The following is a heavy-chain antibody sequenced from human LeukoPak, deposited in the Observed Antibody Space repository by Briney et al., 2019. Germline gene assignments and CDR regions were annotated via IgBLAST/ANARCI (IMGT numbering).Heavy chain of an antibody. CDR2: IYPGDSDT. CDR3: ARHVFSYYDFWSGYGYGMDV. CDR1: GYSFTSYW. J-gene: IGHJ6*02. D-gene: IGHD3-3*01. Sequence: GESLKFSCKGSGYSFTSYWIGWVRQMPGKGLEWMGIIYPGDSDTRYSPSFQGQVTISADKSISTAYLQWSSLKASDTAMYYCARHVFSYYDFWSGYGYGMDVWGQGTTVTVSS. V-gene: IGHV5-51*01.